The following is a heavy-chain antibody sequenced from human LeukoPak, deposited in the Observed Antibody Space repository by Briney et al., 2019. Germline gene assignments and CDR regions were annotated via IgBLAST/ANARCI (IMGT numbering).Heavy chain of an antibody. Sequence: ASVKVSCKASGYTFTSYDINWVRQAAGQGLEWMGWMNPNSGNTDYAQKFQGRVTMTRNTSISTAYMELSSLRSEDTAVYYCARHQVYGSGSLYYFDYWGQGTLVTVSS. CDR1: GYTFTSYD. D-gene: IGHD3-10*01. CDR3: ARHQVYGSGSLYYFDY. J-gene: IGHJ4*02. V-gene: IGHV1-8*01. CDR2: MNPNSGNT.